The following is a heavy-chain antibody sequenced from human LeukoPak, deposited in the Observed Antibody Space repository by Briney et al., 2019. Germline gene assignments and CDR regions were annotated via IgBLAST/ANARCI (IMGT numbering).Heavy chain of an antibody. J-gene: IGHJ4*02. CDR1: GYTFTSYH. Sequence: GASVKVSCKASGYTFTSYHMHWVRQAPGQGLEWMGGIIPIFGTANYAQKFQGRVTITADKSTSAAYMELSSLRSEDTAVYYCARLYDSSGPSDYWGQGTLVTVSS. V-gene: IGHV1-69*06. CDR2: IIPIFGTA. CDR3: ARLYDSSGPSDY. D-gene: IGHD3-22*01.